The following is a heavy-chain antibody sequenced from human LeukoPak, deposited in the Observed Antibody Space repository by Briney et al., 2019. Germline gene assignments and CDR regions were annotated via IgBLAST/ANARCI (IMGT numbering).Heavy chain of an antibody. Sequence: GRPLRLSCAASGFTFDDYAMHWVRQAPGKGLEWVSGISWNSGSIGYADSVKGRFTISRDNAKNSLYLQMNSLRAEDTALYYCAKALGYCSGGSCEGYDYWGQGTLVTVSS. J-gene: IGHJ4*02. V-gene: IGHV3-9*01. CDR3: AKALGYCSGGSCEGYDY. CDR2: ISWNSGSI. D-gene: IGHD2-15*01. CDR1: GFTFDDYA.